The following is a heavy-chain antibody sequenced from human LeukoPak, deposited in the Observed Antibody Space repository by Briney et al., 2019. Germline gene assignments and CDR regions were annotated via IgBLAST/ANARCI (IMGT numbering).Heavy chain of an antibody. V-gene: IGHV3-33*06. CDR2: IWYDGSNE. J-gene: IGHJ4*02. D-gene: IGHD6-6*01. CDR3: AKDLGDSSSSFFDY. CDR1: GFTFSSYG. Sequence: GGSLRLSCAASGFTFSSYGMHWVRQAPGKGLEWVAVIWYDGSNEYYADSVKGRFTISRGNSKNTLYLQMNSLRAEDTAVYYCAKDLGDSSSSFFDYWGQGTLVTVSS.